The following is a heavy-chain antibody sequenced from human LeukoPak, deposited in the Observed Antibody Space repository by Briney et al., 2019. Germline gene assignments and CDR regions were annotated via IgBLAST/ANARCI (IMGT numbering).Heavy chain of an antibody. CDR2: IYYSGST. J-gene: IGHJ4*02. CDR1: DGSISSHY. D-gene: IGHD3-10*01. Sequence: SETLSLTCTVSDGSISSHYWSWIRQPPGKGLEWIGYIYYSGSTNYNPSLKSRVTISVDTSKNQFSLKLGSVTAADTAVYYCARRIKPGSNGQPFDYWGQGTLVTVSS. V-gene: IGHV4-59*08. CDR3: ARRIKPGSNGQPFDY.